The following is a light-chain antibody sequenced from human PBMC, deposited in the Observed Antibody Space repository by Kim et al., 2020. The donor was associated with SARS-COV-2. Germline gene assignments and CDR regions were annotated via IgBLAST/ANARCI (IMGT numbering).Light chain of an antibody. V-gene: IGKV2-30*01. CDR3: MQSTHLPPA. J-gene: IGKJ4*01. CDR2: KVS. CDR1: QSLVYSDGNTY. Sequence: DVVMTQSPLSLPVTLGQPASISCRSSQSLVYSDGNTYLNWFQQRPGQSPRRLIYKVSNRDSGVPDRFSGSGSGTDFTLKISRVEAEDVGVYYCMQSTHLPPAFGGGTKVDIK.